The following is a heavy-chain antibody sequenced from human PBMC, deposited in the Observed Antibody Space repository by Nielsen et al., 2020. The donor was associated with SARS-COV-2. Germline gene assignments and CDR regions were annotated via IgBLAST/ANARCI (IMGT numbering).Heavy chain of an antibody. CDR3: ARVGLVRGLVKTHWFDP. Sequence: ASVKVSCKASGYTFTNYGISWVRQAPGQGLEWVGSISDNNRNINYAAKLQGRVTMTTDTSTSTAYMELRSLRSDDTALYYCARVGLVRGLVKTHWFDPWGQGTLVTDSS. V-gene: IGHV1-18*01. J-gene: IGHJ5*02. CDR1: GYTFTNYG. D-gene: IGHD3-10*01. CDR2: ISDNNRNI.